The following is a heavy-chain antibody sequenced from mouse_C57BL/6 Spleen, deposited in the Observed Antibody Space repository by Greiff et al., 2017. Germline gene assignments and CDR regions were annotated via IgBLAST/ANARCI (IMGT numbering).Heavy chain of an antibody. CDR3: AKLEDGNYQAWFAY. Sequence: VQLQQSGPGLVAPSQSLSITCTVSGFSLTSYGVSWVRQPPGKGLEWLGVIWGDGSTNYHSALISRLSISKDNSKSQVFLKLNSLQTDDTATYYCAKLEDGNYQAWFAYWGQGTLVTVSA. V-gene: IGHV2-3*01. CDR2: IWGDGST. CDR1: GFSLTSYG. J-gene: IGHJ3*01. D-gene: IGHD2-1*01.